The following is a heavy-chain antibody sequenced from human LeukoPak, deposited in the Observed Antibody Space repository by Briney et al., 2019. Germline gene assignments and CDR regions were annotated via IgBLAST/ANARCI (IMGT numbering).Heavy chain of an antibody. D-gene: IGHD5-18*01. CDR2: ISYDGSDK. CDR1: GFTFSSYG. CDR3: AKDRDTDFDI. V-gene: IGHV3-30*02. Sequence: GGSLRLSCAASGFTFSSYGMHWVRQAPGKGLEWVTIISYDGSDKHYADSVKGRFTISRDNSKNTLYLQMNSLRAEDTAVYYCAKDRDTDFDIWGQGTMVTVSS. J-gene: IGHJ3*02.